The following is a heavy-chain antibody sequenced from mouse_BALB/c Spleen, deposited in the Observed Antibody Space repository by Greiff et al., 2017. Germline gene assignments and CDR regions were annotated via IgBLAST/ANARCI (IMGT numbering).Heavy chain of an antibody. V-gene: IGHV2-2*02. Sequence: VQLQQSGPGLVQPSPSLSITCTVSGFSLTSYGVHWVRQSPGKGLEWLGVIWSGGSTDYNAAFISRLSISKDNSKSQVFFKMNSLQANDTAIYYCARVYYDSYYYAMDYWGQGTSVTVAS. CDR2: IWSGGST. CDR3: ARVYYDSYYYAMDY. J-gene: IGHJ4*01. D-gene: IGHD2-4*01. CDR1: GFSLTSYG.